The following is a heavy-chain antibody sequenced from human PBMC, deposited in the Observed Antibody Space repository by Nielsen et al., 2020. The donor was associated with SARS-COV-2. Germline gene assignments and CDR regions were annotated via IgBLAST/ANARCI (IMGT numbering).Heavy chain of an antibody. CDR3: ARDGASGRFYDWLSHFDL. V-gene: IGHV4-34*01. Sequence: SETLSLTCAVSDGSLSGHYWTWIRQPPGKGLEWIGEGSHSGSTNTNPSLKSRVTISVDTSKSQFSLKLRSVTAADTAVYYCARDGASGRFYDWLSHFDLWGRGTLVTVSS. D-gene: IGHD3-3*01. J-gene: IGHJ2*01. CDR2: GSHSGST. CDR1: DGSLSGHY.